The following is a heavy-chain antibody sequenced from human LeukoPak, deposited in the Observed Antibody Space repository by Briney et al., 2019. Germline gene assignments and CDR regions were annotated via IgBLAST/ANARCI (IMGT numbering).Heavy chain of an antibody. V-gene: IGHV3-30*18. J-gene: IGHJ4*02. CDR2: ISYDGSNK. CDR1: GFTFSSYG. Sequence: GRSLRLSWAASGFTFSSYGMHWVRQAPGKGLEWVAVISYDGSNKYYADSVKGRFTISRDNSKNTLYLQMNSLRAEDTAVYYCAKLPGFSSSSFDYWGQGALVTVSS. CDR3: AKLPGFSSSSFDY. D-gene: IGHD6-6*01.